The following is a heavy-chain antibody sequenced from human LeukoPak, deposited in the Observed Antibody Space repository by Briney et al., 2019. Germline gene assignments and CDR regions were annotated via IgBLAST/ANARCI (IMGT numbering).Heavy chain of an antibody. CDR3: ATDYNSLTFVDY. V-gene: IGHV1-2*02. D-gene: IGHD6-6*01. CDR1: GYTFTGYY. Sequence: ASVKVSCKASGYTFTGYYMHWVRQAPGQGLEWMGWINPNSGGTNYAQKFQGRVTMTEDTSTDTAYMELSSLRSEDTAMYYCATDYNSLTFVDYWGQGTLVTVSS. CDR2: INPNSGGT. J-gene: IGHJ4*02.